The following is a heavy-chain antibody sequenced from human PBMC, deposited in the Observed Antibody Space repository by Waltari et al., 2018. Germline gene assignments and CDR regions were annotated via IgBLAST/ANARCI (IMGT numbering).Heavy chain of an antibody. CDR1: GGTFSSYA. CDR2: IIPIFGTA. Sequence: QVQLVQSGAEVKKPGSSVKVSCKASGGTFSSYAISWVRQAPGQGLEGRGGIIPIFGTANYAQKLQGRVTITADESTSTAYMELSSLRAEDTAVYYCARPLTSGSYGLDYWGQGILVTVSS. CDR3: ARPLTSGSYGLDY. V-gene: IGHV1-69*13. D-gene: IGHD1-26*01. J-gene: IGHJ4*02.